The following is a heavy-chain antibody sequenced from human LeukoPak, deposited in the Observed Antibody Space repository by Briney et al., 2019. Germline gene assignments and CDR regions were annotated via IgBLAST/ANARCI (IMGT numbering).Heavy chain of an antibody. CDR1: GGSISSSSYY. Sequence: PSETLSLTCTVSGGSISSSSYYWGWIRQPPGKGLEWIGSIYYSGSTYYNPSLKSRVTISVDTSKNQFSLKLSSVTAADTAVYYCAVGCGYSYGSWGCSFDYWGQGTLDTVSS. V-gene: IGHV4-39*07. J-gene: IGHJ4*02. D-gene: IGHD5-18*01. CDR3: AVGCGYSYGSWGCSFDY. CDR2: IYYSGST.